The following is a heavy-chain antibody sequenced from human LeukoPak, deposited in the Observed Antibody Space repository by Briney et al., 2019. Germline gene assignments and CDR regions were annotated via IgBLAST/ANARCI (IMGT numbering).Heavy chain of an antibody. D-gene: IGHD3-22*01. Sequence: SETLSLTCTVSGYSISSGYYWGWIRQPPGKGLEWIGSIYHSGSTYYNPSLKSRVTISVDTSKNQFSLKLSSVTAADTAVYYCARVGYNYVFPNWFDPWGQGTLVTVSS. J-gene: IGHJ5*02. CDR1: GYSISSGYY. CDR3: ARVGYNYVFPNWFDP. CDR2: IYHSGST. V-gene: IGHV4-38-2*02.